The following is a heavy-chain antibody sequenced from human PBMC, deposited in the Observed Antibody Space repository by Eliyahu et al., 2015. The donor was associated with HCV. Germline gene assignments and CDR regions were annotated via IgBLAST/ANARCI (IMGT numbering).Heavy chain of an antibody. Sequence: EVQLVESGGGLVQPGGSLRLSCAASGFTFSDSWMDWVRQAPGKGLEWVANIKQDGSEKSYVDSVKGRFTISRDNAKNLVYLEMNSLRAEDTAVYYCSRSLNYWGQGALVTVSS. CDR3: SRSLNY. CDR1: GFTFSDSW. CDR2: IKQDGSEK. V-gene: IGHV3-7*03. J-gene: IGHJ4*02.